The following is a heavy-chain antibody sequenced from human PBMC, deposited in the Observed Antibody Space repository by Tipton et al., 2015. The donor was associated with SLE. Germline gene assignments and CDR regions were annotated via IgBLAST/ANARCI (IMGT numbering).Heavy chain of an antibody. CDR3: ARDPAYNWSFDY. CDR1: GYTFTRYH. D-gene: IGHD1-20*01. Sequence: QVQLVQSGPEVKKPGASVKVSCEASGYTFTRYHMHWVREAPGQGLEWVGIINPSSGHKIYAQKFKGRVAMTSDTSTSTVYMELSDLRSEDTAVYYCARDPAYNWSFDYRGQGTLVSVSS. CDR2: INPSSGHK. J-gene: IGHJ4*02. V-gene: IGHV1-46*01.